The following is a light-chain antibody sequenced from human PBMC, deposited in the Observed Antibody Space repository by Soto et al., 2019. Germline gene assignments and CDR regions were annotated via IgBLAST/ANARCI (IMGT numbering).Light chain of an antibody. V-gene: IGLV2-23*01. J-gene: IGLJ2*01. CDR2: EGS. CDR3: CSYAGGSTWV. CDR1: SSDIGNYNL. Sequence: QSALTQPASVSGSPGQSITISCTGTSSDIGNYNLVSWYQQHPDKAPKLMIYEGSKRPSGVSNRFSVSKSGNTASLTLSGLQAEDEADYYCCSYAGGSTWVFGGGTKLTVL.